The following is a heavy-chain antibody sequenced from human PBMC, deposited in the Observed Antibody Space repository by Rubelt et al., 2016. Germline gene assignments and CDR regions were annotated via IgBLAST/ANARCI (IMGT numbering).Heavy chain of an antibody. D-gene: IGHD1-7*01. CDR3: ARDLPPFRRYNWNFPLDY. Sequence: QVQLVQSGAEVKKPGASVKVSCKASGYTFTGYYMHWVRPAPGQGLEWMGWIHPNSGGTNYAKKLQGRVTMTTDTATSTAYMELRSLRSDDTAVYYCARDLPPFRRYNWNFPLDYWGQGTLVTVSS. V-gene: IGHV1-2*02. CDR2: IHPNSGGT. CDR1: GYTFTGYY. J-gene: IGHJ4*02.